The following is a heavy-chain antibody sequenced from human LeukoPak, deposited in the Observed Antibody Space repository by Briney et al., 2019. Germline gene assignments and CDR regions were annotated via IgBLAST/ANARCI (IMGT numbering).Heavy chain of an antibody. CDR3: AKGSDGGRPYYFDS. Sequence: GGSLRLSCVAYGYSLSSYAMGWVRQAPGKGLEWVTAISDTGRSTYYADSVKGRFTMSKVTSKTTVYLQMNSLRADDTAVYFCAKGSDGGRPYYFDSWGQGALVTISS. V-gene: IGHV3-23*01. CDR2: ISDTGRST. CDR1: GYSLSSYA. J-gene: IGHJ4*02. D-gene: IGHD2-15*01.